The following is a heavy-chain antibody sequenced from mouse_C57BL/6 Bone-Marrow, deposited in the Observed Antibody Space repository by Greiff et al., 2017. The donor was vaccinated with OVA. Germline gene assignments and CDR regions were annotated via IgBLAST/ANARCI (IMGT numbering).Heavy chain of an antibody. J-gene: IGHJ3*01. Sequence: EVQGVESGGGLVKPGGSLKLSCAASGFTFSSYAMSWVRQTPEKRLEWVATISDGGSYTYYPDNVKGRFTISRDNAKNNLYLQMSHLKSEDTAMYYCARDYYYGSSSWFAYWGQGTLVTVSA. CDR3: ARDYYYGSSSWFAY. D-gene: IGHD1-1*01. CDR1: GFTFSSYA. CDR2: ISDGGSYT. V-gene: IGHV5-4*01.